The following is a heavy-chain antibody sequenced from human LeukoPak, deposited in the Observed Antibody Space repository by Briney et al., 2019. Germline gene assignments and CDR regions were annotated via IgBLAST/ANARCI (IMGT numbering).Heavy chain of an antibody. Sequence: GGSLRLSCAASGFTYSNAWMSWVRQAPGKGLEWVGRIKSKTDGGTTDYAAPVKGRFTISRDDSKNTLYLQMNSLKTEDTAVYYCTTVPAGTIPYYFDYWGQGTPVTVSS. J-gene: IGHJ4*02. CDR3: TTVPAGTIPYYFDY. D-gene: IGHD1-7*01. CDR1: GFTYSNAW. V-gene: IGHV3-15*01. CDR2: IKSKTDGGTT.